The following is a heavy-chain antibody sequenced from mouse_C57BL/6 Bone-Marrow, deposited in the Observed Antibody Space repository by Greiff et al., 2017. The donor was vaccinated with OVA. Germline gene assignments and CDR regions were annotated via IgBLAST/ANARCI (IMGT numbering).Heavy chain of an antibody. CDR2: IDPSDSYT. J-gene: IGHJ3*01. CDR1: GYTFTSYW. V-gene: IGHV1-50*01. Sequence: QVQLQQPGAELVKPGASVKLSCKASGYTFTSYWMQWVKQRPGQGLEWIGEIDPSDSYTNYNQKFKGKATLTVDTSSSTAYMQLSSLTSEDSAVFYCASAVFAYWGQGPLVPVSA. CDR3: ASAVFAY.